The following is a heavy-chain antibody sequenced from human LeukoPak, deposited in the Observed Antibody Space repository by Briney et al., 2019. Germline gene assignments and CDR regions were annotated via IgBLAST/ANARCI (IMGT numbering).Heavy chain of an antibody. D-gene: IGHD3-22*01. CDR2: MHYSGLT. CDR1: GGSMSSSY. J-gene: IGHJ5*02. Sequence: SETLSLTCTVSGGSMSSSYWSWIRQPPGKGLEWIAYMHYSGLTNHNPSLKSRVTISVDTSRKQFSLRLSSVTAADTAVYYCAGYDYDSGHPGSWFDPWGQGTLVTVSS. V-gene: IGHV4-59*08. CDR3: AGYDYDSGHPGSWFDP.